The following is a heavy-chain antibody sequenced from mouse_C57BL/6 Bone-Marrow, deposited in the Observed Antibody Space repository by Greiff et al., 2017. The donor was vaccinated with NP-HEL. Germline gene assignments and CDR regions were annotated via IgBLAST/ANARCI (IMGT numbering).Heavy chain of an antibody. D-gene: IGHD1-1*01. J-gene: IGHJ2*01. CDR2: IYPGSGST. CDR1: GYTFTSYW. Sequence: QVQLQQSGAELVKPGASVKMSCKASGYTFTSYWITWVKQRPGQGLEWIGDIYPGSGSTNYNEKFKSKATLTVDTSSSTAYMQLSSLTSEDSAVYYCARSGPYYYGSSALWGQGTTLTVSS. V-gene: IGHV1-55*01. CDR3: ARSGPYYYGSSAL.